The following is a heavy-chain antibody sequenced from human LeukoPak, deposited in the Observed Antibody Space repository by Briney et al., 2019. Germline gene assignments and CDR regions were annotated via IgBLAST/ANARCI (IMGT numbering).Heavy chain of an antibody. CDR3: ATKDFYYDSSTYYLARAFDI. D-gene: IGHD3-22*01. CDR1: GGSFSGYY. V-gene: IGHV4-34*01. Sequence: SETLSLTCAVYGGSFSGYYWSWIRQPPGKRLEWIGEINHSGSTNYNPSLKSRVTISVDTSKNQFSLKLSSVTAADTAVYYCATKDFYYDSSTYYLARAFDIWGQGTMVTVSS. J-gene: IGHJ3*02. CDR2: INHSGST.